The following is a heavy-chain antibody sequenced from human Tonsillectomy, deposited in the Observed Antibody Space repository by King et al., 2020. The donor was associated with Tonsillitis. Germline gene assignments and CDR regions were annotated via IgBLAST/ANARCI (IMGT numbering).Heavy chain of an antibody. Sequence: QLVQSGGGVVQPGRSLRLSCAASGFTFSSYGMHWVRQAPGKGLEWVAVIWYDGSNKYYADSVKGRFTISRDNSKNTLYLQMNSLRAEDTAVYYCARSRGEISVHLFDYWGQGTLVTVSS. J-gene: IGHJ4*02. CDR2: IWYDGSNK. CDR1: GFTFSSYG. CDR3: ARSRGEISVHLFDY. D-gene: IGHD3-16*01. V-gene: IGHV3-33*01.